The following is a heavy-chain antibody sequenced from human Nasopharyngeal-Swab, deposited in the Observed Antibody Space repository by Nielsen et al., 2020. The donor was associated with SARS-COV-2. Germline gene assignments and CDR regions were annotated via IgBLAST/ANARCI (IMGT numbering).Heavy chain of an antibody. V-gene: IGHV1-18*04. D-gene: IGHD3-16*02. CDR1: GYTFTSYG. J-gene: IGHJ4*02. CDR3: ARGRRRYFYYDYVWGSYPVGGYFDY. Sequence: ASVKVSCKASGYTFTSYGISWVRQAPGQGLEWMGWISAYNGNTNYAQKLQGRVTMTTDTSTSTAYMELRSLRSDDTAVYCCARGRRRYFYYDYVWGSYPVGGYFDYWGQGTLVTVSS. CDR2: ISAYNGNT.